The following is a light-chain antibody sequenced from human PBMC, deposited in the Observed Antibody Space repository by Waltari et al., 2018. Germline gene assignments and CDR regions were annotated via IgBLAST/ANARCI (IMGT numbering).Light chain of an antibody. CDR2: KDA. J-gene: IGLJ2*01. V-gene: IGLV3-27*01. CDR3: YSAADSNLRV. Sequence: WFQQKPGRAPVLLITKDAERPSGIPERISGSSSGTKVTLTISGAQVEDETDYYCYSAADSNLRVFGGGTRLTVL.